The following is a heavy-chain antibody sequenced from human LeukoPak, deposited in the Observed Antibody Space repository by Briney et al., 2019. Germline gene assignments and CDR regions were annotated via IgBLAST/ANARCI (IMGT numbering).Heavy chain of an antibody. CDR3: ARKNLSSGWYYVY. CDR2: ISSSSSYI. V-gene: IGHV3-21*01. D-gene: IGHD6-19*01. Sequence: PGGSLRLSCAASGFTFSSYSMNWVRQAPGKGLEWVSSISSSSSYIYYADSVKGRFTISRDNAKNSLYLQMISLRAEDTAVYYCARKNLSSGWYYVYWGRGTLVTVSS. J-gene: IGHJ4*02. CDR1: GFTFSSYS.